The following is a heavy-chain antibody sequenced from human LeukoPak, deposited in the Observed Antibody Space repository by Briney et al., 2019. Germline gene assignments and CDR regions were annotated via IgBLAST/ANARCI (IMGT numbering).Heavy chain of an antibody. CDR1: GFTFSSYE. Sequence: GGSLRLSCAASGFTFSSYEMNWVRQAPGKGLEWVSSITGSGRGTYYADSVKGRFSVSRDNSQNTVFLHMNSLRADDTALYYCSKDPNGDYVGAFDMWGPGTMVTVSS. CDR3: SKDPNGDYVGAFDM. D-gene: IGHD4-17*01. V-gene: IGHV3-23*01. J-gene: IGHJ3*02. CDR2: ITGSGRGT.